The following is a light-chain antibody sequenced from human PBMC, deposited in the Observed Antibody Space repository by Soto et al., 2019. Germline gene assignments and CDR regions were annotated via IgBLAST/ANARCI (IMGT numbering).Light chain of an antibody. CDR3: QQRRTWLT. Sequence: EIVLTPSPATLSLSPGERATLSCRASQSVSTYLAWYQQKPGQAPRLLIYDASKRATGVPARFSGSGSGTDFTLTISSLEPEDFAVYYCQQRRTWLTFGGGTKVDIK. CDR2: DAS. J-gene: IGKJ4*01. CDR1: QSVSTY. V-gene: IGKV3-11*01.